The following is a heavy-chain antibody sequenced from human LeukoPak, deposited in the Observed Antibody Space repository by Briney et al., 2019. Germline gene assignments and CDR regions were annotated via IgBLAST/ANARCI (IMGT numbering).Heavy chain of an antibody. Sequence: KTSETLSPTCTVSGDSINSYYWSWIRQPAGKGLEWIGRIYTSGSTNYNPSLKSRVTMSVDTSKNQLSLKLSSVTAADTAVYYCARDEGSGHDSTARWGQGTLVTVSS. J-gene: IGHJ4*02. CDR1: GDSINSYY. CDR2: IYTSGST. V-gene: IGHV4-4*07. D-gene: IGHD5-12*01. CDR3: ARDEGSGHDSTAR.